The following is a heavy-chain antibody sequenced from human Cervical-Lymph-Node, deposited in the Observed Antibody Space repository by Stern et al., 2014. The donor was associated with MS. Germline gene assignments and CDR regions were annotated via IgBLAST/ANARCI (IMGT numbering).Heavy chain of an antibody. Sequence: VQLVESGAEVKKPGSSVKVSCKASGGTFRSYAFTWVRQAPGQGLEWMGGIIPIFGSTDYALKFKGRVTITANESTSTVYLQLSSLKSEDTAVYYCARDRGSCSGGSCYSEDWFDPWGQGTLVTVSS. CDR1: GGTFRSYA. J-gene: IGHJ5*02. CDR3: ARDRGSCSGGSCYSEDWFDP. D-gene: IGHD2-15*01. CDR2: IIPIFGST. V-gene: IGHV1-69*01.